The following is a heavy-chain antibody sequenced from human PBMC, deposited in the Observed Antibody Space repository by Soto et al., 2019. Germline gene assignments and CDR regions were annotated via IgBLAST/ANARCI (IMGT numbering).Heavy chain of an antibody. CDR2: ISGSGGST. CDR1: GFTFSTYA. Sequence: PGGSLRLSCAASGFTFSTYAMSWVRQAPGKGLEWVSAISGSGGSTYYADSVKGRFTISRDNSKNTLFLQMNSLRAEDTAVYYCAKRSPCGGTCGAHFDYWGQGTLVTVSS. J-gene: IGHJ4*02. CDR3: AKRSPCGGTCGAHFDY. D-gene: IGHD2-15*01. V-gene: IGHV3-23*01.